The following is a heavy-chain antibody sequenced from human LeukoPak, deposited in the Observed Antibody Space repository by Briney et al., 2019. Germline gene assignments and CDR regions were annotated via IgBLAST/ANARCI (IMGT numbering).Heavy chain of an antibody. V-gene: IGHV3-23*01. J-gene: IGHJ3*02. CDR3: ARRAYNWGAFDI. CDR2: LSPSGADT. D-gene: IGHD5-24*01. CDR1: GFTFTNYA. Sequence: GGSLRLSCAASGFTFTNYAMNWVGQAAGKGLEWVSTLSPSGADTYYADSVKGRFTISRDISKNTLYLQMNSLRAEDTAVYYCARRAYNWGAFDIWGQGTMVTVSS.